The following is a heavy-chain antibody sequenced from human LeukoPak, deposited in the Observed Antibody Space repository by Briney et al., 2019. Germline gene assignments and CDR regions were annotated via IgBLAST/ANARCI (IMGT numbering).Heavy chain of an antibody. Sequence: GGSLRLSCAASGFTFSSYAMSWVRQAPGKGLEWVSAISGSGGSTYYADSVKGRFTISRDNSKNTLYLQMNSLRAEDTAVYYCAGRDNWNYVDYIDYWGQGTLVTVSS. V-gene: IGHV3-23*01. J-gene: IGHJ4*02. CDR3: AGRDNWNYVDYIDY. CDR2: ISGSGGST. D-gene: IGHD1-7*01. CDR1: GFTFSSYA.